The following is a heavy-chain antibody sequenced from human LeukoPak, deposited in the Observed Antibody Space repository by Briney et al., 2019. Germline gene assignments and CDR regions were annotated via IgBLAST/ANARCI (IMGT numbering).Heavy chain of an antibody. D-gene: IGHD6-25*01. V-gene: IGHV3-53*01. CDR2: IYAGGST. J-gene: IGHJ6*03. CDR1: GFTVSSNE. CDR3: ARAQRGDYMDV. Sequence: RGSLRLTCAVSGFTVSSNEMSWVRQAPGKGLEWVSVIYAGGSTYYADSVKGRFTISRDNSKNTLYLLMNNLRAEDTAVYYCARAQRGDYMDVWGKGTTVTISS.